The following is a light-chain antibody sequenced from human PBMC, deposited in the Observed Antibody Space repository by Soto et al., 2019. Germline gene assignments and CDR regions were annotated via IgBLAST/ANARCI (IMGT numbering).Light chain of an antibody. J-gene: IGLJ1*01. CDR3: QTWGTGIHYF. Sequence: QAVVTQSPSASASLGASVKLTCTLSRGHSSYDIAWHQQQPEKGPRYLMKLNSDGSHSKGDGIPDRFSGSSSGAERYLTISSLQSEEEADYYCQTWGTGIHYFFGTGTKLTVL. CDR2: LNSDGSH. CDR1: RGHSSYD. V-gene: IGLV4-69*01.